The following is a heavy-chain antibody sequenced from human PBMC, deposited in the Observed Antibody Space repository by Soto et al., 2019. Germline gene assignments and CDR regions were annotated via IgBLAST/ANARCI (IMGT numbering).Heavy chain of an antibody. J-gene: IGHJ3*02. Sequence: SETLSLTCTVSGGSISSGGYYWSWIRQHPGKGLEWIGYIYYSGSTYYNPSLKSRVTISVDTSKNQFSLKLSSVTAADTAVYYCARGKVADKPPQGQQLIGKKGGAFDIWGQGTMVTVSS. CDR2: IYYSGST. D-gene: IGHD6-13*01. CDR3: ARGKVADKPPQGQQLIGKKGGAFDI. V-gene: IGHV4-31*03. CDR1: GGSISSGGYY.